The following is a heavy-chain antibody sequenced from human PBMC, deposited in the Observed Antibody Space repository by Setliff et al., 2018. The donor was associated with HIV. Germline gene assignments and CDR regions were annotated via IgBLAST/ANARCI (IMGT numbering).Heavy chain of an antibody. D-gene: IGHD2-15*01. Sequence: GGSLRLSCAASGFTFSSSAMSWVRQAPGKGLEWISSISGSGGSTYYAHSVKGRFAISRDNSKDTLFLQMNSLRAGDTAVYYCARDFRIIVPDVFDIWGRGTMVTVSS. CDR3: ARDFRIIVPDVFDI. CDR2: ISGSGGST. CDR1: GFTFSSSA. J-gene: IGHJ3*02. V-gene: IGHV3-23*01.